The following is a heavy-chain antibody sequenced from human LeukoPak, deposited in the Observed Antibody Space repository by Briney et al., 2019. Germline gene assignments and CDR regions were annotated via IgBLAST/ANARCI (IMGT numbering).Heavy chain of an antibody. CDR3: AKDIQCTY. CDR2: ISGSGGNT. V-gene: IGHV3-23*01. Sequence: GGSLRLSCAASGFTFSSSAMTWVRQAPGKGLEWVSLISGSGGNTYYADSVKDRFTISRDNSKNTLYLQMNSLRAEDTAVYHCAKDIQCTYWGQGTLVTVSS. D-gene: IGHD2-21*01. CDR1: GFTFSSSA. J-gene: IGHJ4*02.